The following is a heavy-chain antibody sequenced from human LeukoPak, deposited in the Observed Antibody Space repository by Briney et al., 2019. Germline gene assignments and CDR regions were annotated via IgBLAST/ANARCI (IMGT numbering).Heavy chain of an antibody. CDR3: ARSPLYSGSYGDY. CDR1: GNYW. Sequence: PGGSLRLSCAASGNYWMHWVRQAPGKGLAWVSRINSDGSSTSYADSVKGRFTISRDNAKNTLYLQMNSLRAEDTAVYYCARSPLYSGSYGDYWGQGTLVTVSS. J-gene: IGHJ4*02. V-gene: IGHV3-74*01. CDR2: INSDGSST. D-gene: IGHD1-26*01.